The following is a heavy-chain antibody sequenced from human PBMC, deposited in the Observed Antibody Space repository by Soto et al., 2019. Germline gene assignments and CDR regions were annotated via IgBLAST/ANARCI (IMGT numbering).Heavy chain of an antibody. V-gene: IGHV1-69*06. CDR3: ARFAESSGDMDI. J-gene: IGHJ4*02. CDR2: IVPIFGTT. CDR1: GGSFGNNA. Sequence: QVQLVQSGAEVRKSGSTVKVSCQASGGSFGNNAISWVRQAPGQGLEWMGGIVPIFGTTNYAQKFQGRVTITADKATNVAYLELSNLRSEDTATYFCARFAESSGDMDIWGQGALVTVSS. D-gene: IGHD3-22*01.